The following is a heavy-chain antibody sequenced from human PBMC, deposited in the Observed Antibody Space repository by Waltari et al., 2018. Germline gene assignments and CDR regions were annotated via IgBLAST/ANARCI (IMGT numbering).Heavy chain of an antibody. D-gene: IGHD2-15*01. Sequence: QVQLQESGPGLVTPSETLSLTCTVSCGSLRTYYWRWLRQPPGKGLEWIGYIYYSGSTNYNPSLKSRVTISVDTSKNQFSLKLSSVTAADTAVYYCARGEVVAATPVQHWGQGTLVTVSS. V-gene: IGHV4-59*01. CDR1: CGSLRTYY. CDR3: ARGEVVAATPVQH. CDR2: IYYSGST. J-gene: IGHJ1*01.